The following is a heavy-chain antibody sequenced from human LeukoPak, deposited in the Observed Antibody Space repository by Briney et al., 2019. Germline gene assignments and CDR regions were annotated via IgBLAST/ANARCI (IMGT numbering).Heavy chain of an antibody. CDR3: AKNTGQTSEYSFGFNY. CDR1: GFTFNNYA. CDR2: ISGNGGST. D-gene: IGHD5-18*01. Sequence: PGGSLRLSCAASGFTFNNYALNWVRQAPGKGLEWVSDISGNGGSTYYAGSVKGRFSISRDNSKNTLFLQMYSLRAEDTAVYYCAKNTGQTSEYSFGFNYWGQGTLVTVSS. J-gene: IGHJ4*02. V-gene: IGHV3-23*01.